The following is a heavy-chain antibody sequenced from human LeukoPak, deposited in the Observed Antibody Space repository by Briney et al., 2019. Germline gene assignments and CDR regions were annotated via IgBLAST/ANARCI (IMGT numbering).Heavy chain of an antibody. D-gene: IGHD3-22*01. CDR2: ISYDGSNK. CDR1: GFTFSSYA. Sequence: GGSLRLSCAASGFTFSSYAMHWVRQAPGKGLEWVAVISYDGSNKYYADSVKGRFTISRDNSKNTLYLQMNSLRAEDTAVYYCARVYSGYYEGTFDYWGQGTLVTVSS. V-gene: IGHV3-30-3*01. J-gene: IGHJ4*02. CDR3: ARVYSGYYEGTFDY.